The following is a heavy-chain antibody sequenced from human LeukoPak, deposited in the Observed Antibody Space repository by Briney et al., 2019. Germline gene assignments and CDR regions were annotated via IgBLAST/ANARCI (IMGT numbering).Heavy chain of an antibody. CDR3: ARDPGSSSFDL. D-gene: IGHD6-13*01. Sequence: GGSLRLSCVVSGFTFSTYWMSWVRQAPGKGLECVATIKQDGSVKNYGDSVQGRFTISRDNAKKSVYLEINSLRADDTAVYYCARDPGSSSFDLWGQGALVTVSS. CDR2: IKQDGSVK. V-gene: IGHV3-7*01. CDR1: GFTFSTYW. J-gene: IGHJ4*02.